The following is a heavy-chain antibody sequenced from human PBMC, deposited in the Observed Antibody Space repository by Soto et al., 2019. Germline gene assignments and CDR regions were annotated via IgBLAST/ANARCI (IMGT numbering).Heavy chain of an antibody. V-gene: IGHV4-31*03. CDR2: IYSSGST. Sequence: QVQLQESGPGLVKPSQTLSLTCIVSGGSISSGGYYWSWIRQHPGKGLEWIGYIYSSGSTYYNPSLKRRVTISVDTSNNQFSLKLRSVTAADTAVYYCVRYRRGYGHLDYWGQGTLVTVSS. D-gene: IGHD3-22*01. CDR3: VRYRRGYGHLDY. CDR1: GGSISSGGYY. J-gene: IGHJ4*02.